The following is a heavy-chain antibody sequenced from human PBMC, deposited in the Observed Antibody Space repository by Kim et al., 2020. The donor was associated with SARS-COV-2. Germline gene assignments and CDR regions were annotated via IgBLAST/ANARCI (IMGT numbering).Heavy chain of an antibody. CDR2: IYSSGST. D-gene: IGHD5-18*01. V-gene: IGHV4-28*01. J-gene: IGHJ6*02. CDR3: ARNRPPGWILYYYYDDEMDI. Sequence: SETLSLTCAVSGYSISTSNWWGWIRQPPGKGLEWIVYIYSSGSTYYNPSLKSRVTMSVDTSNNQFFLKLRSVTAVDTAVYYCARNRPPGWILYYYYDDEMDIWGQETTVTLSS. CDR1: GYSISTSNW.